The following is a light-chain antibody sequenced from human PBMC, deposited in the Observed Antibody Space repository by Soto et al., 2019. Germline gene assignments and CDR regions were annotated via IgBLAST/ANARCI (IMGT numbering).Light chain of an antibody. CDR3: QNYNNWPSWT. CDR1: QSISSN. J-gene: IGKJ1*01. V-gene: IGKV3-15*01. Sequence: EILMTQSPATLSVSPGERAALCCRASQSISSNLAWYQQKPGQAPRLLIFGASTRATGIPARFSGSGSGTEFTLTISSLQSEDFAVYYCQNYNNWPSWTFGQGTRVEI. CDR2: GAS.